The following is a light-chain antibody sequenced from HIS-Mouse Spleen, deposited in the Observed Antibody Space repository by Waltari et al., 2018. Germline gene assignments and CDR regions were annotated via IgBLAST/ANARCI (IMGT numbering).Light chain of an antibody. Sequence: QSVLTQPPSASGTPGQWVTISCSGSSSNIGSNTVHWYQQLPGTAPKPLFDGNNQRPSGVPDRFSGSKPGTSASLAISGLQSEDEADYYCAAWDDSLNGWVFGGGTKLTVL. CDR1: SSNIGSNT. V-gene: IGLV1-44*01. J-gene: IGLJ3*02. CDR2: GNN. CDR3: AAWDDSLNGWV.